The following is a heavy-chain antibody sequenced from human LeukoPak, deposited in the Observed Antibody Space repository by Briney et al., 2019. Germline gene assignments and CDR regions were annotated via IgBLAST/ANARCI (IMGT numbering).Heavy chain of an antibody. CDR3: AKDQGLMVRGVLYY. Sequence: GGSLRLSCAAPGFTFSSYAMSWVRQAPGKGLEWVSVISGSGGSTYCADSVKGRFTISRGNSKNTLYLQMNSLRAEDTAVYYCAKDQGLMVRGVLYYWGQGTLVTVSS. J-gene: IGHJ4*02. CDR2: ISGSGGST. CDR1: GFTFSSYA. V-gene: IGHV3-23*01. D-gene: IGHD3-10*01.